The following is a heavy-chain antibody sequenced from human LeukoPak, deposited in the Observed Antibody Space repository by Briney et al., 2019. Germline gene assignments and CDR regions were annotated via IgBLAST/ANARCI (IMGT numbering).Heavy chain of an antibody. CDR1: GFTVSGSW. Sequence: GGSLRLSCAASGFTVSGSWIHWVRQVPGKGLLWVSLINNDGSSTTYADSVKGRFTIPRDNARNTVYLQMDSLRVDDTATYYCARAGPNWRIDFWGHGTLVTVSS. J-gene: IGHJ4*01. D-gene: IGHD3/OR15-3a*01. CDR3: ARAGPNWRIDF. CDR2: INNDGSST. V-gene: IGHV3-74*01.